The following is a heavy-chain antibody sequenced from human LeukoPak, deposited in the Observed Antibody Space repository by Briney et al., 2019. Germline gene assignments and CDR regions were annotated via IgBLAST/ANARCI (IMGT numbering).Heavy chain of an antibody. V-gene: IGHV5-10-1*01. Sequence: GESLKISCQGSGYSFTSYWISWVRQMPGKGLEWMGRIDPSGSYTSYSPSFQGHVTISVDTSISTAYLQWSSLKASDTAMYYCARHYYTATGYWGQGTLVTVSS. CDR3: ARHYYTATGY. D-gene: IGHD3-10*01. CDR2: IDPSGSYT. CDR1: GYSFTSYW. J-gene: IGHJ4*02.